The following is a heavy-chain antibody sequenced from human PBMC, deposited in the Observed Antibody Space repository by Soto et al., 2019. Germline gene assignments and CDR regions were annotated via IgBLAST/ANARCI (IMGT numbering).Heavy chain of an antibody. V-gene: IGHV3-23*01. J-gene: IGHJ3*02. CDR3: ADLEGLLWDTFGI. D-gene: IGHD3-3*01. Sequence: EVQLLESGGGLVQPGGSLRLSCAASGFTFSSYAMSWVRQAPGKGLEWVSAISGSGGSTYYGDSVKGRFTISRDNSKNTLYMQINSLRAEETALYYWADLEGLLWDTFGIWGQGTMVTVSS. CDR2: ISGSGGST. CDR1: GFTFSSYA.